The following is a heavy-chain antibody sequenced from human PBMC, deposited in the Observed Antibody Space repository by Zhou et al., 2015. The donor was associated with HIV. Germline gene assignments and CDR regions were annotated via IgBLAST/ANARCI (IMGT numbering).Heavy chain of an antibody. CDR3: ARDRSLA. CDR1: GGTFSSHA. D-gene: IGHD3-3*01. CDR2: IIPLSGAT. J-gene: IGHJ5*02. V-gene: IGHV1-69*01. Sequence: QVQLVQSGAEVKKPGSSVKVSCKASGGTFSSHAIGWVRQAPGQGLEWMGGIIPLSGATSYAHKFQDRLTITADESRSTAYMELTGLRSDDTAVYYCARDRSLAWGQGTLLTVSS.